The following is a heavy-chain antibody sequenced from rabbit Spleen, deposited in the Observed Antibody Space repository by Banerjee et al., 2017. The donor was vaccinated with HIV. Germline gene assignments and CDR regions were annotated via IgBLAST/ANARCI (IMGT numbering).Heavy chain of an antibody. V-gene: IGHV1S43*01. CDR3: GRDANGDVRLSRLDL. D-gene: IGHD2-1*01. CDR2: IGSNSGNT. Sequence: QQRLVESGGGLVKPGASLTLTCKASGVSLNDKDVMCWVRQAPGKGLEWIGCIGSNSGNTYYASWAKGRFTISTSTSLNTVTLQLNSLTAADTATYFCGRDANGDVRLSRLDLWGPGTLVTVS. CDR1: GVSLNDKDV. J-gene: IGHJ6*01.